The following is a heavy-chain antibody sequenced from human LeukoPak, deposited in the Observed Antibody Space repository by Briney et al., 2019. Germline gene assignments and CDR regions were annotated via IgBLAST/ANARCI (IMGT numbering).Heavy chain of an antibody. J-gene: IGHJ4*02. CDR3: ARGSYGAYNYCDY. CDR1: GFTFSSDG. CDR2: IGFDGNNK. V-gene: IGHV3-33*01. D-gene: IGHD4/OR15-4a*01. Sequence: PGRSLRLSCAASGFTFSSDGMHWVRQAPARGLEWVAVIGFDGNNKFYADSVKGRFTISRDKSKNTLYLQMNSLRAEDTAVYYCARGSYGAYNYCDYWGQGTLVTVSS.